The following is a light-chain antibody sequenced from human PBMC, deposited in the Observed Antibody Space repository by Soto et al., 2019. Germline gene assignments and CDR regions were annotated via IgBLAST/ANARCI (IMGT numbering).Light chain of an antibody. V-gene: IGKV3-11*01. CDR3: QQRGSWPWLT. J-gene: IGKJ4*01. CDR2: DAS. Sequence: PGEGATLSCRASQSVNNYLAWYQQKPGQAPRLLIYDASNRATGIPARFSGSGSGTDFTLTISSLEPEDSAVYFCQQRGSWPWLTFGGGTRVEIK. CDR1: QSVNNY.